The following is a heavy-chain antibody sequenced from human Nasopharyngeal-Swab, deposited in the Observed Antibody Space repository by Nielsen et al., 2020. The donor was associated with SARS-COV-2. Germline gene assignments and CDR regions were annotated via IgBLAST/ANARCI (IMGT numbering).Heavy chain of an antibody. D-gene: IGHD6-19*01. J-gene: IGHJ4*02. CDR1: GYTFTSYA. V-gene: IGHV1-3*01. CDR3: ARDGGAVAGPDY. Sequence: SVKDSCKASGYTFTSYAMHWVRQAPGQRLEWMGWINAGNGNTKYSQKFQGRVTITRDTSASTAYMELSSLRSEDTAVYYCARDGGAVAGPDYWGQGTLVTVSS. CDR2: INAGNGNT.